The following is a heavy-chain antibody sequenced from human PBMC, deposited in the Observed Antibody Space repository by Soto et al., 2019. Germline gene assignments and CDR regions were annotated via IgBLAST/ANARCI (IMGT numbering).Heavy chain of an antibody. CDR2: IYYSGNT. CDR1: GGSTSSDNY. CDR3: ATEGGGSSDGLYYFDS. D-gene: IGHD3-16*01. Sequence: SETLSLTCTVSGGSTSSDNYWSWIRQPPGKGLEWIGHIYYSGNTDYNPSLKSRLAISIDTSKNQFSLKLSSVTAADTAVYFCATEGGGSSDGLYYFDSWGQGSLVTV. J-gene: IGHJ4*02. V-gene: IGHV4-30-4*01.